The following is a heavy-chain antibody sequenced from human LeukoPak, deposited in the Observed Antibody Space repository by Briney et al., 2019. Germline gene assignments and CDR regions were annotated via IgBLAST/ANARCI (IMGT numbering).Heavy chain of an antibody. Sequence: NPSETLSLTCTVSGGSISSSSYYWSWIRQPPGKGLEWIGYIYYSGSTNYNPSLKSRVTISVDTSKNQFSLKLSSVTAADTAVYYCARVSSSWLPVDYWGQGTLVTVSS. CDR3: ARVSSSWLPVDY. J-gene: IGHJ4*02. CDR2: IYYSGST. V-gene: IGHV4-61*01. D-gene: IGHD6-13*01. CDR1: GGSISSSSYY.